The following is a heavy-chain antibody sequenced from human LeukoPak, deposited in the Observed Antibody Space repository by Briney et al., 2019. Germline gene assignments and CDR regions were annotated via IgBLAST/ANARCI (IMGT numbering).Heavy chain of an antibody. CDR1: GGSISSSSYY. V-gene: IGHV4-39*01. CDR3: ARHPDYYDSSGYSDC. Sequence: SETLSLTCTVSGGSISSSSYYWGWIRQPPGKGLEWIGSIYYSGSTYYNPSLKSRVTISVDTSKNQFSLKLSSVTAADTAVYYCARHPDYYDSSGYSDCWGQGTLVTVSS. D-gene: IGHD3-22*01. J-gene: IGHJ4*02. CDR2: IYYSGST.